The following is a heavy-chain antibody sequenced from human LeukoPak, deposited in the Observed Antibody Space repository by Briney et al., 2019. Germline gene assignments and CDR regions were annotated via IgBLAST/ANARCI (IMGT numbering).Heavy chain of an antibody. Sequence: GGSLRLSCAASGLTVGGNYMSWVRQAPGKGLEWVSVVHSGGSTYNADSVKGRFTISRDSTKNTLFLQMNSLRAEDTAVYYCARLIYDSSGYYYGHWGRGTLVTVSS. CDR2: VHSGGST. CDR3: ARLIYDSSGYYYGH. V-gene: IGHV3-66*02. CDR1: GLTVGGNY. J-gene: IGHJ4*02. D-gene: IGHD3-22*01.